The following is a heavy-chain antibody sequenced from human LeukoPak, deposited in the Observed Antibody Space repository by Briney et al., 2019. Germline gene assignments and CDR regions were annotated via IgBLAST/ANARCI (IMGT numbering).Heavy chain of an antibody. Sequence: ASVKVSCKASGYTFTGYYMHWARQAPGQGLEWMGWINPNSGGTNYAQKFQGRVTMTRDTSISTAYMELSRLRSDDTAVYYCARDRGRVGPYGSAPVGDFDYWGQGTLVTVSS. V-gene: IGHV1-2*02. CDR1: GYTFTGYY. D-gene: IGHD3-10*01. CDR2: INPNSGGT. J-gene: IGHJ4*02. CDR3: ARDRGRVGPYGSAPVGDFDY.